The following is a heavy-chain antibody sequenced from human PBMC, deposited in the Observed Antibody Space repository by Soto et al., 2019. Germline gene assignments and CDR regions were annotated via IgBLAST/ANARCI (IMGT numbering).Heavy chain of an antibody. Sequence: QITLKESGPTLVKPTQTLTLTCTFSGFSFTTDGMGVGWIRQPPGKALEWLALIYLDDDKRFSPSLKSRLTITKDASRNQVVLTLTNMDPADTATYYFAHVYWAASGTRYYFDYWGQGTLVTVSS. J-gene: IGHJ4*02. D-gene: IGHD1-7*01. CDR3: AHVYWAASGTRYYFDY. CDR2: IYLDDDK. CDR1: GFSFTTDGMG. V-gene: IGHV2-5*02.